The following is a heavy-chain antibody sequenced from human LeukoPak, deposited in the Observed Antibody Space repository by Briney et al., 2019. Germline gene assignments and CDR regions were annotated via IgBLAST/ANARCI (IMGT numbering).Heavy chain of an antibody. CDR3: ARRSYCYSTSCYGYWFDP. Sequence: GESLKISCKGSGYRFTDYWIAWVRQMPGKGLEWMGIIYPGDSDSRYSPSFQGQVTFSADKSISTAYLQWSSLKASDTAMYYCARRSYCYSTSCYGYWFDPWGRGTLVTVSS. CDR2: IYPGDSDS. V-gene: IGHV5-51*01. CDR1: GYRFTDYW. D-gene: IGHD2-2*01. J-gene: IGHJ5*02.